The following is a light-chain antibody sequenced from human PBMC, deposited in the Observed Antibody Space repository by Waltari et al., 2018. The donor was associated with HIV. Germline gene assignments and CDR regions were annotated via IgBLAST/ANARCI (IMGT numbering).Light chain of an antibody. CDR1: QSVSSN. V-gene: IGKV3-15*01. CDR3: QQYNNWPWGT. CDR2: DAS. J-gene: IGKJ1*01. Sequence: IVMTQSPATLSVSPGERATLSCRASQSVSSNLAWYQQKPGQAPRLLIYDASTRATGIPARFSGSGSGTEFTLTISSLQSEDFAVYYCQQYNNWPWGTFGQGTKVEIK.